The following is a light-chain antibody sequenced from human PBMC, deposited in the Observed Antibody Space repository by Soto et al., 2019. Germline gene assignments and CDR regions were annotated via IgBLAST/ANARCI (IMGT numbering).Light chain of an antibody. V-gene: IGKV1-5*03. J-gene: IGKJ1*01. CDR1: QSISNW. CDR3: QQYHSYEWS. CDR2: KAS. Sequence: IQMTQSPSTLSASVGDRVTITCRASQSISNWLAWFQQKPGKAPRLLIYKASSLESGVSSRFSGSGSGTEFTLTISSLQPDDFAIYYCQQYHSYEWSFGQGTKVDIK.